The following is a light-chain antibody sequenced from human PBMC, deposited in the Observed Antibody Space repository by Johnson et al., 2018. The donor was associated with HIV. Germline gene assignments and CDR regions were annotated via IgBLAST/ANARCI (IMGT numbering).Light chain of an antibody. V-gene: IGLV1-51*02. CDR3: GTWDSGLSAHYV. CDR2: ENN. CDR1: SSNIGNSY. J-gene: IGLJ1*01. Sequence: QSVLTQPPSVSAAPGHKVTISCSGSSSNIGNSYVSWFQQLPGTAPKLLIYENNKRPSGIPARFSGSKSGTSATLGITGLQAGDESDYYCGTWDSGLSAHYVFGTGTRVTVL.